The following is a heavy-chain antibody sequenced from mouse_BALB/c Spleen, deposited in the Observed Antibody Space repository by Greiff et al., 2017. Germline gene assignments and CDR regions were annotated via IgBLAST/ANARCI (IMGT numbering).Heavy chain of an antibody. D-gene: IGHD2-1*01. Sequence: EVQRVQSGGGLVKPGGSLKLSCAASGFAFSSYDMSWVRQTPEKRLEWVAYISRGGGSTYYPDTVKGRSTISRDTAKNTLYLQLSSLKSEDTAMEYCASQGSIYYGNYPDYFDDGGQGTTLTVSA. CDR1: GFAFSSYD. CDR2: ISRGGGST. V-gene: IGHV5-12-1*01. J-gene: IGHJ2*01. CDR3: ASQGSIYYGNYPDYFDD.